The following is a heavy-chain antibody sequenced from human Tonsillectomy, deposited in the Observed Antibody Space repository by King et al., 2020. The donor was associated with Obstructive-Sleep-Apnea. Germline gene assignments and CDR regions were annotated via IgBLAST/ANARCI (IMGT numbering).Heavy chain of an antibody. CDR2: IKQDGSEK. CDR3: ARVVPEGGPIFGVGPSYYYSYYGMAV. Sequence: VQLVESGGGLVQPGGSLRLSCAASGFTFSSYWMSWVRQAPGKGLEWVANIKQDGSEKYYVDSVKGRFTISRDNAKNSLYLQMNSLRAEDTAVYYCARVVPEGGPIFGVGPSYYYSYYGMAVGGKGPTV. CDR1: GFTFSSYW. D-gene: IGHD3-3*01. V-gene: IGHV3-7*03. J-gene: IGHJ6*04.